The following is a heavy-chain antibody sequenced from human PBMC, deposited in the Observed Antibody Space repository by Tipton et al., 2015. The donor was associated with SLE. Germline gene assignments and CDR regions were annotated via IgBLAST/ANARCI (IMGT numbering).Heavy chain of an antibody. D-gene: IGHD1-26*01. J-gene: IGHJ6*03. Sequence: TLSLTCTISDGSISDNYWSWIRQPPGKGLEWIGYIYYSGSTNYNPSLKSRVTISVDTSKNQFSLKLSSVTAADTAVYYCARGGLGVSYYYYMDVWGKGTTVTVSS. CDR1: DGSISDNY. V-gene: IGHV4-59*01. CDR2: IYYSGST. CDR3: ARGGLGVSYYYYMDV.